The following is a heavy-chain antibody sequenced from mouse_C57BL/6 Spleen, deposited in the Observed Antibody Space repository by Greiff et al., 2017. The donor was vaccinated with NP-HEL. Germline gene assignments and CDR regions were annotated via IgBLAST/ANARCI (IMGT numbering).Heavy chain of an antibody. J-gene: IGHJ2*01. CDR3: TEKCITTVVADY. D-gene: IGHD1-1*01. CDR2: IYPGNSDT. CDR1: GYTFTSYW. V-gene: IGHV1-5*01. Sequence: EVKLVQSGTVLARPGASVKMSCKTSGYTFTSYWMHWVKQRPGQGLEWIGAIYPGNSDTSYNQKFKGKAKLTPVTSASPAYIELSSLTNEDSAVYYGTEKCITTVVADYWGQGTTLTVSS.